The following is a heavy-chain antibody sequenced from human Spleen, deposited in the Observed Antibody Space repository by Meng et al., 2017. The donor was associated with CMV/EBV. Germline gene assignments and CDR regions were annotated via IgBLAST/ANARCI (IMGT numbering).Heavy chain of an antibody. CDR3: ARSPNYNWNYDCFDS. Sequence: SGGSFIGSPIIWVRQPPGQGLEWMGGFSPIFSTTNYAQKFQGRVTITTDGSTDTVYLELSSLRSEDTAIYYCARSPNYNWNYDCFDSWGQGTLVTVSS. J-gene: IGHJ5*01. V-gene: IGHV1-69*05. CDR2: FSPIFSTT. CDR1: GGSFIGSP. D-gene: IGHD1-7*01.